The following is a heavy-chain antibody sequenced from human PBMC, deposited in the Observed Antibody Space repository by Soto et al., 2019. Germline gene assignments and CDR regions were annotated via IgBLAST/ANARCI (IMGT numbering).Heavy chain of an antibody. V-gene: IGHV1-3*01. CDR2: IDPGSGKA. CDR3: TRDLNGGNPFDY. CDR1: GYTLTNYA. J-gene: IGHJ4*02. D-gene: IGHD2-8*01. Sequence: QVQLVQSGAEVKKPGASVRVSCKPSGYTLTNYAIQWVRQAAGQRLEWLGWIDPGSGKATYSQKVQDRIIISRDTSASTFYMDLSSLTSDDTAVYFCTRDLNGGNPFDYWGQGALVTVSS.